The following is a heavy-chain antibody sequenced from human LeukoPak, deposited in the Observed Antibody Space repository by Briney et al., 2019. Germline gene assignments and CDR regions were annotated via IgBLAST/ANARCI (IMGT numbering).Heavy chain of an antibody. Sequence: PSDTLSLTCTLSGGSISSYYWRWIRQPAGKGREWIGRINTSGSSNYNPPPRTRVTMSVDTSKNQFSLNLSSVTAADTAVYYCAREGGGPRWLDPWGQGTLVTVSS. V-gene: IGHV4-4*07. D-gene: IGHD6-25*01. CDR2: INTSGSS. CDR1: GGSISSYY. J-gene: IGHJ5*02. CDR3: AREGGGPRWLDP.